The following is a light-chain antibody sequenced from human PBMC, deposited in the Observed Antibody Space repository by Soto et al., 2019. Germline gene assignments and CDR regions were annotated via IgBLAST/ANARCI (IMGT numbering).Light chain of an antibody. Sequence: EIVLTQSPGTLSLSPGERATLSCRASQSVSRYLTWYQQKRGQAPRLLIYDASNRATGIPARFSGSGSGTDFTLTISSLEPEDFAVYYCQQRSNWPPITFGQGTKVDIK. V-gene: IGKV3-11*01. J-gene: IGKJ1*01. CDR3: QQRSNWPPIT. CDR2: DAS. CDR1: QSVSRY.